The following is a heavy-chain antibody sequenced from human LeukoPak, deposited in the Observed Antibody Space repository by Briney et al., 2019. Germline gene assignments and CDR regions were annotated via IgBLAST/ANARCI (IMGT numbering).Heavy chain of an antibody. J-gene: IGHJ4*02. CDR1: GGTFSSYA. Sequence: GASVKVSCKASGGTFSSYAISWVRQAPGQGLEWMGGIFPIFGTANYAQKFKGRVTITADESTSTAYMELSSLRSEDTAVYYCARALYSSSWYGNYYFDYWGQGTLVTVSS. V-gene: IGHV1-69*13. CDR3: ARALYSSSWYGNYYFDY. CDR2: IFPIFGTA. D-gene: IGHD6-13*01.